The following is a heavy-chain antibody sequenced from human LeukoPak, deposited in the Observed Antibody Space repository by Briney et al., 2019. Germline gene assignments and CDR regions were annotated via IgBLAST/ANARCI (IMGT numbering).Heavy chain of an antibody. Sequence: SETLSLTCTVSGGSITSSSYYWGWIRQPPGKGLGWIGSIYYIVSTYSNPSPKSRATISVDTSKTHFSLKLSCVTAVDTAVYYCARVEGATIAGYYAPSYYYYYYMDVWGKGTTVTVSS. CDR1: GGSITSSSYY. V-gene: IGHV4-39*07. J-gene: IGHJ6*03. CDR2: IYYIVST. CDR3: ARVEGATIAGYYAPSYYYYYYMDV. D-gene: IGHD3-9*01.